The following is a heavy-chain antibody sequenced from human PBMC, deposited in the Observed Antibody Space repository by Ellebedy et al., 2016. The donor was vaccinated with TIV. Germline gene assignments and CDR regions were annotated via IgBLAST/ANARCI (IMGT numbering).Heavy chain of an antibody. CDR3: ARLKQSRDRSHWFFDL. CDR1: GGSFSSYY. D-gene: IGHD1-14*01. Sequence: SETLSLXXTVSGGSFSSYYWSWIQQSAGKGLEWIGRIFMSGSISYNPALKSRVTMSVDASKTQVSLNLSSVTAADTAVYFCARLKQSRDRSHWFFDLWGRGTLVTVSS. J-gene: IGHJ2*01. V-gene: IGHV4-4*07. CDR2: IFMSGSI.